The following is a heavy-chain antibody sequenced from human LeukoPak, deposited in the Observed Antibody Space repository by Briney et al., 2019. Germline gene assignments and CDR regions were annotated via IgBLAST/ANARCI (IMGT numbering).Heavy chain of an antibody. Sequence: QPGGSLRLSCAASGFTFSSYAMHWVRQAPGKGLEWVAVISYDGSNKYYADSVKGRFTISRDNSKNTLYLQMNSLRAEDTAVYYCAREGRGSYDILTGYFSWGQGTLVTVSS. CDR1: GFTFSSYA. D-gene: IGHD3-9*01. CDR3: AREGRGSYDILTGYFS. CDR2: ISYDGSNK. V-gene: IGHV3-30*14. J-gene: IGHJ5*02.